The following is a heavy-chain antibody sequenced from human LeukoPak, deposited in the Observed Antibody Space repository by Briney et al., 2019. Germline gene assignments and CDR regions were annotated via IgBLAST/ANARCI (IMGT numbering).Heavy chain of an antibody. V-gene: IGHV4-59*01. CDR2: IYYSGST. CDR3: TRDRSALDT. J-gene: IGHJ3*02. Sequence: SSETLSLTCAVYGGSFSGYYWSWIRQPPGKGLEWIGYIYYSGSTSYNPSLKSRVTISGDRSTNQFSLKLSSVTAADTAVYYCTRDRSALDTWGQGTMVTVSS. CDR1: GGSFSGYY.